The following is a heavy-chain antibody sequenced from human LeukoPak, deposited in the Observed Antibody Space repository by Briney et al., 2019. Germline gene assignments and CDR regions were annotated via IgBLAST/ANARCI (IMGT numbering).Heavy chain of an antibody. J-gene: IGHJ4*02. CDR1: GFTFSSYA. CDR3: ARDSFQTY. D-gene: IGHD3-16*02. Sequence: GGSLRLSCAASGFTFSSYAMSWVRQAPGKGLEWVSAISGSGGSTYYADSVRGRFTISRDNSKSTIYLHMNSLRAEDTAVYYCARDSFQTYWGQGTLVTVSS. V-gene: IGHV3-23*01. CDR2: ISGSGGST.